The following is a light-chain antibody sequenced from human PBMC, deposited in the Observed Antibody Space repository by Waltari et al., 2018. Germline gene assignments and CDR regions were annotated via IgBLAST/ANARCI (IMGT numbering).Light chain of an antibody. CDR1: QDISNH. J-gene: IGKJ5*01. CDR2: DVS. Sequence: DIEMTQSPSSLSASVGEKVTITCRASQDISNHLSWFQQKPGKAPKLLIYDVSKLETGVASMFSGGGSRADFTLIINDVQPEDVATYYCQQYDSLTLLTFGQGTRLE. V-gene: IGKV1-33*01. CDR3: QQYDSLTLLT.